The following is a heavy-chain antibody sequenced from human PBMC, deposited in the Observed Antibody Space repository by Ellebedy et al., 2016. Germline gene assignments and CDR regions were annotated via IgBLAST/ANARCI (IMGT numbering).Heavy chain of an antibody. CDR2: IIPILGIA. CDR1: GGTFSSYA. J-gene: IGHJ3*02. D-gene: IGHD2-15*01. Sequence: ASVKVSCKASGGTFSSYAISWVRQAPGQGLEWMGRIIPILGIANYAQKFQGRVTITADKSTSTAYMELSSLRSEDTAVYYCALEALCSGGYCAFDIWGQGTMVTVSS. V-gene: IGHV1-69*04. CDR3: ALEALCSGGYCAFDI.